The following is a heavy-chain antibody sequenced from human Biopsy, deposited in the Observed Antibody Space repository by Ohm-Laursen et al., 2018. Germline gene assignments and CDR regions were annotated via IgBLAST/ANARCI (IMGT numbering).Heavy chain of an antibody. CDR2: ISWDGGSE. D-gene: IGHD3-3*01. J-gene: IGHJ4*02. V-gene: IGHV3-9*01. Sequence: SLRLSCAATGFTFDDYAMHWVRQAPGKGLEWVSGISWDGGSEGYADSVKGRFTISRDNAKNSLFLQMNSLTTEDTALYYCVRGYSSSWSGYLDHWGQGTLVTVSS. CDR3: VRGYSSSWSGYLDH. CDR1: GFTFDDYA.